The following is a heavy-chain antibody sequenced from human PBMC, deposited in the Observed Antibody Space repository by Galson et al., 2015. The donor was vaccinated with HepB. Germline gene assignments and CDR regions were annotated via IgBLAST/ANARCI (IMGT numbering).Heavy chain of an antibody. V-gene: IGHV1-69*13. Sequence: SVKVSCKASGGTFNTYAFSWVRQAPGQGLEWMGGIIPIFGTANYAQKFQGRVSITADESTSTAYMELSSLRFEDTAVYYCASRPPGYEYYYYYGVDVWGQGTTVTVSS. D-gene: IGHD5-12*01. J-gene: IGHJ6*02. CDR2: IIPIFGTA. CDR1: GGTFNTYA. CDR3: ASRPPGYEYYYYYGVDV.